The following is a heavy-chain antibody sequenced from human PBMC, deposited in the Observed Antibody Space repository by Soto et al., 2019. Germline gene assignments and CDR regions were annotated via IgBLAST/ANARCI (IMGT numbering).Heavy chain of an antibody. Sequence: QVQLQQGGAGLLKPSETLSLTCAVFGGSVNSDNYYWSWIRQPPGKGLEWIGEMSHSGGTHFNPSLKRRVNISVDTSKNQFSLKMSSVTAADPALYYCARVERGTATTVVDAFDIWGPGTMVTVSS. D-gene: IGHD1-1*01. J-gene: IGHJ3*02. CDR2: MSHSGGT. CDR3: ARVERGTATTVVDAFDI. CDR1: GGSVNSDNYY. V-gene: IGHV4-34*01.